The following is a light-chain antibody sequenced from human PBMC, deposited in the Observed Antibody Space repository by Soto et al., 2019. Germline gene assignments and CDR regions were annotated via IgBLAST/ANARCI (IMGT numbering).Light chain of an antibody. CDR2: DAS. J-gene: IGKJ4*01. V-gene: IGKV3-11*01. CDR3: QQRINWPLT. CDR1: QSVSNF. Sequence: EIVLTQSPATLSLSPGERATLSCWASQSVSNFLSWYQQKPGQAPRLLIYDASNRATGIPARFSGSGSGTFFTLTISSLEPEDFAVYYCQQRINWPLTFGGGTKVEI.